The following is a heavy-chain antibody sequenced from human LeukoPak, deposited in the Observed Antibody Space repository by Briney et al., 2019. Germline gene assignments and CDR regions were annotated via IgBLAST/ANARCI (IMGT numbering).Heavy chain of an antibody. CDR3: ARDSNEWNWFDP. CDR1: GFTFTSSA. D-gene: IGHD2-8*01. CDR2: IVVGSGNT. J-gene: IGHJ5*02. V-gene: IGHV1-58*02. Sequence: SVKVFCKASGFTFTSSAMQWVRQARGQRLEWIGWIVVGSGNTNYAQKFQERVTITRDMSTSTAYMELSSLRSEDTAVYYCARDSNEWNWFDPWGQGTLVTVSS.